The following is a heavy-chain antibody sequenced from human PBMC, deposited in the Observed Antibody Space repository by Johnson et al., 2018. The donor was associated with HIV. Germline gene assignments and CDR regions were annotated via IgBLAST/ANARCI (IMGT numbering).Heavy chain of an antibody. CDR1: GFTFSSYG. D-gene: IGHD2-2*01. Sequence: QVQLVESGGGLVQPGGSLRLSCAASGFTFSSYGMHWVRQAPGTGLEWVAVISSDGSNKYYADSVKGRFTISRDNSKNTLYLQMNSLRAEDTAVYYCASSAHDAFDIWGQGTMVTVYS. J-gene: IGHJ3*02. CDR3: ASSAHDAFDI. V-gene: IGHV3-30*03. CDR2: ISSDGSNK.